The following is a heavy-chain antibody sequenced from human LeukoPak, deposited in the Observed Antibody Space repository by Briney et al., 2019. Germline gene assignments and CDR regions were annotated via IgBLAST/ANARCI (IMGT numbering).Heavy chain of an antibody. V-gene: IGHV3-48*04. D-gene: IGHD3-10*02. Sequence: GGSLRLSCAASGFTFSTYSINWVRQAPGKGLEWVSYISSSGSTIYYADSVKGRFTISRDNAKNSLYLQMNSLRAEDTAVYYCAELGITMIGGVWGKGTTVTISS. J-gene: IGHJ6*04. CDR2: ISSSGSTI. CDR1: GFTFSTYS. CDR3: AELGITMIGGV.